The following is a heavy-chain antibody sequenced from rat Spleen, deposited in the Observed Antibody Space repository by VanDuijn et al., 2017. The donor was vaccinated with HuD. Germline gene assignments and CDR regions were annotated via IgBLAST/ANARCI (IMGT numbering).Heavy chain of an antibody. J-gene: IGHJ1*01. CDR2: ISYDGSST. CDR3: TSAVPY. Sequence: EVQLVESGGGLVQPGRSLKLSCAASGFTFSDYNMAWVRQAPKKGLEWVATISYDGSSTYYRDSVRGRFTISRDDAKSTLYLQMNSLRSEDTATYYCTSAVPYWGPGTMVTVSS. CDR1: GFTFSDYN. V-gene: IGHV5-7*01.